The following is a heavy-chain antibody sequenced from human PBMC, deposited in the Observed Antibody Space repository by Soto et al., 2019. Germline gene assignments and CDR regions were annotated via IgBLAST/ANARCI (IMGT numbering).Heavy chain of an antibody. D-gene: IGHD3-3*01. CDR1: GGSISSYY. J-gene: IGHJ4*02. V-gene: IGHV4-59*01. Sequence: SETLSLTCTVSGGSISSYYWSWIRQPPGKGLEWIGYIYYSGSTNYNPSLKSRVTISVDTSKNQFSLKLSSVTAADTAVYYCARVGLDSDFWSGTVDYWGQGTLVTVSS. CDR3: ARVGLDSDFWSGTVDY. CDR2: IYYSGST.